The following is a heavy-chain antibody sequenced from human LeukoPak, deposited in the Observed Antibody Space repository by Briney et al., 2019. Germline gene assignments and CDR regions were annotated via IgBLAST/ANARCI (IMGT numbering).Heavy chain of an antibody. V-gene: IGHV1-2*02. CDR2: INPNSGGT. D-gene: IGHD3-9*01. CDR3: ARSLRYFDWLLSSPGLNYYGMDV. J-gene: IGHJ6*02. Sequence: GASVKVSCKASGYTFTGYYMHWVRQAPGQGLEWMGWINPNSGGTNYAQKFQGRVTMTRDTSISTAYVELSRLRSDDTAVYYCARSLRYFDWLLSSPGLNYYGMDVWGQGTTVTVSS. CDR1: GYTFTGYY.